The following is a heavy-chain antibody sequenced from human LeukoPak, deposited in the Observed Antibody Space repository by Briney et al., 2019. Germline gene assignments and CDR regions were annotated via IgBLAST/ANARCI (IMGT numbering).Heavy chain of an antibody. Sequence: PGRSLRLSCGASGFTFSDYSMNWVRQAPGKGLAWVASITSAGGYKYCADSVKGRFTISRDNAQNSLFLQMNSLRAEGTAVYFCATSGGFVLPNAITGNWYMDVWGRGTSVTVSS. CDR2: ITSAGGYK. CDR1: GFTFSDYS. D-gene: IGHD2-2*01. J-gene: IGHJ6*03. CDR3: ATSGGFVLPNAITGNWYMDV. V-gene: IGHV3-21*01.